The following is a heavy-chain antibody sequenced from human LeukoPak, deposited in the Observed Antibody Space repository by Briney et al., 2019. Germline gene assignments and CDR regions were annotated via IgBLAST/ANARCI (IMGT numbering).Heavy chain of an antibody. CDR3: ARFAGTPRYYYFYYYMDV. J-gene: IGHJ6*03. CDR2: ISIRGSTI. CDR1: GFTFSDYY. V-gene: IGHV3-11*04. Sequence: PGGSLRLSCVASGFTFSDYYMSWIRQATGKGLEWLSYISIRGSTIYYADSVKGRFTISRDNAKNSLYLQMNSLRAEDTAVYYCARFAGTPRYYYFYYYMDVWGKGTTVTVSS. D-gene: IGHD1/OR15-1a*01.